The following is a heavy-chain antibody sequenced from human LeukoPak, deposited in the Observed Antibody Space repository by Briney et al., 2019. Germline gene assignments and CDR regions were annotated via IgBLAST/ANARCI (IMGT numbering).Heavy chain of an antibody. D-gene: IGHD1-26*01. CDR3: ARAPYSGRGFDP. Sequence: ASVKVSCKASGGTFSSYAISWVRQAPGQGLEWMGGIIPIFGTANYAQKFQGRVTITADESTSTAYMELSSLRSEDTAVYYCARAPYSGRGFDPWGQGTLVTVSS. CDR2: IIPIFGTA. V-gene: IGHV1-69*01. J-gene: IGHJ5*02. CDR1: GGTFSSYA.